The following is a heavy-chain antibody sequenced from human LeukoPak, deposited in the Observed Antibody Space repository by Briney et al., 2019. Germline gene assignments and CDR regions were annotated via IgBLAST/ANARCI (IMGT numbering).Heavy chain of an antibody. CDR1: GYTFTKYG. CDR2: INPTGGGT. J-gene: IGHJ4*02. D-gene: IGHD4-23*01. V-gene: IGHV1-46*01. Sequence: ASVKVSCKASGYTFTKYGISWVRQAPGQGLEWMGIINPTGGGTTYAQKFQGRLAMTRDTSTATIYMDLSSLRSEDTAVYFCARALDFGGNDFDYWGQGTLVTVSS. CDR3: ARALDFGGNDFDY.